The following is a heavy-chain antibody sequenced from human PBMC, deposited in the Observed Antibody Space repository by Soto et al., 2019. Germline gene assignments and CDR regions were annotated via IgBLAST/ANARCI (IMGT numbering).Heavy chain of an antibody. CDR3: ARDRYVGWPYYYGMDV. CDR1: GFTFTSYA. V-gene: IGHV3-23*01. Sequence: EVQLLESGGGLVRPGGSLRLSCAASGFTFTSYAMTWVRQAPGKGLEWVSGISGSGDSTTYADSVKGRFTISRDNSKSTFYLKMDSLRVEDTAVYYCARDRYVGWPYYYGMDVWGQGNTVTVSS. CDR2: ISGSGDST. J-gene: IGHJ6*02. D-gene: IGHD3-9*01.